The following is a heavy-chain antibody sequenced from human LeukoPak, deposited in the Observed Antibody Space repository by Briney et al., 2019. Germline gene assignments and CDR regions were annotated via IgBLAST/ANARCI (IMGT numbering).Heavy chain of an antibody. CDR1: GGSISSNDYY. V-gene: IGHV4-39*01. CDR3: ARHASRYFDL. J-gene: IGHJ2*01. Sequence: SETLSLTCAVSGGSISSNDYYWGWMRQPPGKGLEWIGSIFYRGSTYYNPSLQSRLTISVDTSKDQFSLKLSSVTAADTAVYYCARHASRYFDLWGRGTLVTVSS. CDR2: IFYRGST.